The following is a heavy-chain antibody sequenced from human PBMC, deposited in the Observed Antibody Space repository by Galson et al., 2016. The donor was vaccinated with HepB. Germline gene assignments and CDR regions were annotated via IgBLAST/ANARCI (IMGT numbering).Heavy chain of an antibody. D-gene: IGHD1-26*01. Sequence: SLRLSCAVSGSGFRGYGMSWVRQAPGKGLEWVSDISGTGDNPHYADSVKGRLTISRDNARDTVYLDMNNLRGEDTAVYYCAIGAMGATWRNWGQGTLVTVSS. J-gene: IGHJ4*02. CDR3: AIGAMGATWRN. CDR1: GSGFRGYG. CDR2: ISGTGDNP. V-gene: IGHV3-23*01.